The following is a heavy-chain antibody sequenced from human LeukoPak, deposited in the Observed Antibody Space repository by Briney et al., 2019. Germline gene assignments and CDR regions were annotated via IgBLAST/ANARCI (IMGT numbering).Heavy chain of an antibody. CDR3: ARYSGTYRDY. CDR2: ISSSSTYI. CDR1: GFTFSNYN. Sequence: GGSLRLSCAASGFTFSNYNMNWVRQAPGKGLEWVSSISSSSTYIFYADSVKGRFAISRDDAKNSLYLQMSSLRAEDTAVYYCARYSGTYRDYWGQGTLVNVSS. V-gene: IGHV3-21*01. D-gene: IGHD1-26*01. J-gene: IGHJ4*02.